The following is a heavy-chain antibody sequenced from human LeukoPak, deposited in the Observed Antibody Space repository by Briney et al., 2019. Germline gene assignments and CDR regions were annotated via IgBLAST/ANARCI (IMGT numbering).Heavy chain of an antibody. CDR1: GGTFSSYA. J-gene: IGHJ6*02. Sequence: SVKVSCTASGGTFSSYAISWVRQAPGQGLEWMGGIIPIFGTANYAQKFQGRVTITADESTSTAYMELSSLRSEDTAVYYCASGVYYGSGSYSDYYYYGMDVWGQGTTVTVSS. CDR2: IIPIFGTA. V-gene: IGHV1-69*13. D-gene: IGHD3-10*01. CDR3: ASGVYYGSGSYSDYYYYGMDV.